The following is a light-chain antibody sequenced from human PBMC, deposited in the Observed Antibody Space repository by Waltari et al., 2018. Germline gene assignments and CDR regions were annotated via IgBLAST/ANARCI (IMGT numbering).Light chain of an antibody. CDR2: GAS. V-gene: IGKV3-20*01. CDR3: QHYVRLPAT. J-gene: IGKJ1*01. CDR1: QSVSRA. Sequence: EIVLTQSPGTVSLSLGERATLSCRASQSVSRALAWYQQKSGQAPRLLIYGASTRATGIPDRFSGSGSGTDFSLTISRLEPDDFAVYYCQHYVRLPATFGQGTTVEI.